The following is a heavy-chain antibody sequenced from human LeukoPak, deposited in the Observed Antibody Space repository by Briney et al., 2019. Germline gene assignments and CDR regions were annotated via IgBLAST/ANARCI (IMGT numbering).Heavy chain of an antibody. Sequence: PSETLSLTCTVSGGSISSYYWSWIRQHPGKGLEWIGYIYYSGSTYYNPSLKSRVTISVDTSKNQFSLKLSSVTAADTAVYYCARAIAADNWFDPWGQGTLVTVSS. CDR2: IYYSGST. D-gene: IGHD6-13*01. V-gene: IGHV4-59*06. CDR1: GGSISSYY. CDR3: ARAIAADNWFDP. J-gene: IGHJ5*02.